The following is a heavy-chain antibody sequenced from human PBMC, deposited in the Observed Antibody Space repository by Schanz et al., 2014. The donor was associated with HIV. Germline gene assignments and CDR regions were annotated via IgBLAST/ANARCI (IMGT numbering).Heavy chain of an antibody. CDR2: ISYDGSNK. J-gene: IGHJ6*02. CDR1: GFTFSNYG. V-gene: IGHV3-30*19. Sequence: QVQLVESGGGVVQPGRSLRLSCAASGFTFSNYGMHWVRQAPGKGLEWVAVISYDGSNKYYADSVKGRFTISRDNSKNTLYLQMNSLRAEDTAVYYCAKGSSLWSFYYDMDVWGQGTTVTVSS. CDR3: AKGSSLWSFYYDMDV. D-gene: IGHD3-10*01.